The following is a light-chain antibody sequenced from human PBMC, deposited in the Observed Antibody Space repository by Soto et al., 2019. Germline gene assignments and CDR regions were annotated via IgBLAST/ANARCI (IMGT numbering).Light chain of an antibody. J-gene: IGLJ2*01. CDR1: SSNIGTNT. V-gene: IGLV1-44*01. CDR3: AAWDVSLVV. CDR2: SDT. Sequence: QSVLTQPPSASGTPGQRVTISCSGSSSNIGTNTVILYQQLPGAAPKLLIYSDTQRPSGVPDRFSGSKSGTSASLAIRGLQSEDEADYYCAAWDVSLVVFGGGTKLTVL.